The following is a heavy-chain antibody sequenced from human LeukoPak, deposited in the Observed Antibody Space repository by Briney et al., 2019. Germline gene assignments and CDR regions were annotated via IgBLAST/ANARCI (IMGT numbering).Heavy chain of an antibody. Sequence: PSETLSLTCPVPSGSISSGVYYWSRIRQHPGKGLEWIGYIYYSGSTYYNPSLKSRVTISVDTSKNQFSLKLSSVTAADTAVYYCARGVRWLQLSYFDYWGQGTLVTVSS. CDR3: ARGVRWLQLSYFDY. CDR2: IYYSGST. V-gene: IGHV4-31*03. D-gene: IGHD5-24*01. CDR1: SGSISSGVYY. J-gene: IGHJ4*02.